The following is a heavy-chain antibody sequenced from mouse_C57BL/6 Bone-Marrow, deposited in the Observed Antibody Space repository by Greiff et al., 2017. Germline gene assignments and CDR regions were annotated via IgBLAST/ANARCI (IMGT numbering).Heavy chain of an antibody. V-gene: IGHV1-64*01. D-gene: IGHD2-5*01. J-gene: IGHJ3*01. CDR1: GYTFTSYW. CDR2: IHPNSGST. Sequence: QVQLQQPGAELVKPGASVKLSCKASGYTFTSYWMHWVKQRPGQGLEWIGMIHPNSGSTNYNEKFKSKATLTVDKSSSTAYMQLSSRTSEDSAVYYCARGGYSNYVWFAYWGQGTLVTVSA. CDR3: ARGGYSNYVWFAY.